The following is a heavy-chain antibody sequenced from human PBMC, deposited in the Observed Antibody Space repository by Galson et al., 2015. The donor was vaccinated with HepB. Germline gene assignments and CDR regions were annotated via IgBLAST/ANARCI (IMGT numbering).Heavy chain of an antibody. CDR3: ARDFAFHLHYRGADHYYGLDV. Sequence: SLRLSCAASGFTFSSYAMHWVRQAPGKGLEWAAVISYDGSNKYYADSVKGRFTISRDNSKNSLYLQMNSLRAEDTAVYCCARDFAFHLHYRGADHYYGLDVWGQGTTVTVSS. J-gene: IGHJ6*02. V-gene: IGHV3-30*04. CDR2: ISYDGSNK. D-gene: IGHD5-12*01. CDR1: GFTFSSYA.